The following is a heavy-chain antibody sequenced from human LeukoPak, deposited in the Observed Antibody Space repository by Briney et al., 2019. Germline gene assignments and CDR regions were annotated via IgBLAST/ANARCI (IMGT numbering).Heavy chain of an antibody. V-gene: IGHV3-21*01. D-gene: IGHD3-3*01. Sequence: GGSLRLSCAASGLTFISYSMNWVRQAPGKGLEWVSSISSSSSYIYYADSVKGRFTISRDNAKNSLYLQMNSLRAEDTAVYYCARDGLRFLEWTPGYMDVWGKGTTVTVSS. CDR2: ISSSSSYI. CDR1: GLTFISYS. CDR3: ARDGLRFLEWTPGYMDV. J-gene: IGHJ6*03.